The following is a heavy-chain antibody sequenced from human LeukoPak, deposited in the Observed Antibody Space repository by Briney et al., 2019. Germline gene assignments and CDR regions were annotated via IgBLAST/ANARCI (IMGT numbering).Heavy chain of an antibody. CDR2: ISGSGGST. Sequence: GGSLRLSCAASGFTFSSYAMSWVRRAPGKGLEWVSAISGSGGSTYYADSVKGRFTISRDNSKNTLYLQMNSLRAEDTAVYYCAKVVRLRITICGVVNPFDYWGQGTLVTVSS. CDR3: AKVVRLRITICGVVNPFDY. CDR1: GFTFSSYA. D-gene: IGHD3-3*01. V-gene: IGHV3-23*01. J-gene: IGHJ4*02.